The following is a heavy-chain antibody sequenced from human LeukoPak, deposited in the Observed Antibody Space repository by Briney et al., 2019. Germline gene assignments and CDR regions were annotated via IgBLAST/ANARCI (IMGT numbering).Heavy chain of an antibody. V-gene: IGHV1-69*04. CDR2: IIPILGIA. CDR3: ARDIKDSSSPIGGLFDP. CDR1: GGTFSSYA. J-gene: IGHJ5*02. Sequence: ASVKVSCKASGGTFSSYAISWVRQAPGQGLEWMGRIIPILGIANYAQKFQGRVTITADKSTSTAYMELSSLRSEDTAVYYCARDIKDSSSPIGGLFDPWGQGTLVTVSS. D-gene: IGHD6-13*01.